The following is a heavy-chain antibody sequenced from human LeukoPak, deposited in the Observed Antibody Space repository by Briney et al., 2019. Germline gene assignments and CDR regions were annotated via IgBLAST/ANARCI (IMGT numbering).Heavy chain of an antibody. CDR2: MNPNSSNT. CDR1: GYTFTSYD. J-gene: IGHJ5*02. Sequence: ASVKVSCEASGYTFTSYDINWVRQATGRGLEWMGWMNPNSSNTGYAQKFQGRVTMTRNTSISTAYMELSSLRSEDTAVYYCARGIAAADPFDPWGQGTLVTVSS. V-gene: IGHV1-8*01. CDR3: ARGIAAADPFDP. D-gene: IGHD6-13*01.